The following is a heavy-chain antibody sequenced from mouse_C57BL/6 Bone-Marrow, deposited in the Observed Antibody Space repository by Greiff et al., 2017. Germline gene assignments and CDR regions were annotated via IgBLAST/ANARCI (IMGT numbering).Heavy chain of an antibody. D-gene: IGHD4-1*01. CDR2: INPNYGTT. V-gene: IGHV1-39*01. CDR3: AREKAGTAWFAY. J-gene: IGHJ3*01. CDR1: GYSFTDYN. Sequence: VQLKESGPELVKPGASVKISCKASGYSFTDYNMNWVKQSNGKSLEWIGVINPNYGTTSYNQQFKGKATLTVDQSSSTAYMQLNSLTSEDSAVYYCAREKAGTAWFAYWGQGTLVTVSA.